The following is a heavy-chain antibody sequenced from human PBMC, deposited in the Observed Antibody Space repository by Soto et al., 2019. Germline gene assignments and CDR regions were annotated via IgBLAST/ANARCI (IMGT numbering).Heavy chain of an antibody. D-gene: IGHD2-15*01. V-gene: IGHV1-69*12. CDR1: GGTFSSYA. CDR3: AGESRYCSGGSCYFLPGIDY. CDR2: IIPIFGTA. Sequence: QVQLVQSGAEVKKPGSSVKVSCKASGGTFSSYAISWVRQAPGQGLEWMGGIIPIFGTANYAQKFQGRVTITADESTSTAYMELRSLRSEDTAVYYCAGESRYCSGGSCYFLPGIDYWGQGTLVTVSS. J-gene: IGHJ4*02.